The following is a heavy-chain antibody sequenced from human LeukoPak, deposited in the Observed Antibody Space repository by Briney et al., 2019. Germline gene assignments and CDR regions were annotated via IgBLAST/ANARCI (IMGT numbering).Heavy chain of an antibody. CDR3: ARDITGDPPPYYFDY. CDR1: GFTFSNYG. J-gene: IGHJ4*02. V-gene: IGHV3-33*01. Sequence: PGGSLRLSCAASGFTFSNYGLHWVRQAPGKGLEWLAVMWLDGSHKYYADSVKGRFTISRDNSKSMLYLQMNSLRAEDTAVYYCARDITGDPPPYYFDYWGQGSLVTVSS. D-gene: IGHD7-27*01. CDR2: MWLDGSHK.